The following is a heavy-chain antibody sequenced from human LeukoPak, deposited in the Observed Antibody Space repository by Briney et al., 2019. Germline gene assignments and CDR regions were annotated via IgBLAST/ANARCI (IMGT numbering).Heavy chain of an antibody. J-gene: IGHJ4*02. V-gene: IGHV1-46*01. CDR1: GYTFTGYY. Sequence: ASVKVSCKASGYTFTGYYMHWVRQAPGQGLEWMGWINPSGGSTSYAQKFQGRVTMTRDTSTSTVYMELSSLSSEDTAVYYCARGRRDTIFGVVIPFDYWGQGTLVTVSS. CDR2: INPSGGST. CDR3: ARGRRDTIFGVVIPFDY. D-gene: IGHD3-3*01.